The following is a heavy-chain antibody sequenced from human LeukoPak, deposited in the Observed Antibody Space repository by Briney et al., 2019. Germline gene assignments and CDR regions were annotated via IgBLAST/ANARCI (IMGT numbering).Heavy chain of an antibody. J-gene: IGHJ5*02. CDR2: INHSGST. D-gene: IGHD6-19*01. CDR1: GGSFSGYY. Sequence: SETLSLTCAVYGGSFSGYYWSWIRQPPGKGLEWIGEINHSGSTNYNPSLKSRVTISVDTSKNQFSLKLSSVTAADTAVYYCARVYSSGWYDHNWFDPWGQGTLVTVSS. CDR3: ARVYSSGWYDHNWFDP. V-gene: IGHV4-34*01.